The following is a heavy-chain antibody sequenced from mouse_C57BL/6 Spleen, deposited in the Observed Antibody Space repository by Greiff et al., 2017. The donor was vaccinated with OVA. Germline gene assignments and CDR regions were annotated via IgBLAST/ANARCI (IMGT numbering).Heavy chain of an antibody. J-gene: IGHJ3*01. V-gene: IGHV1-59*01. D-gene: IGHD1-1*01. Sequence: VQLQQPGAELVRPGTSVKLSCKASGYTFTSYWMHWVKQRPGQGLEWIGVIDPSDSYTNYNQKFKGKATLTVDTSSSTAYMQLSSLTSEDSAVYYCARGTTVAPFAYWGQGTLVTVSA. CDR1: GYTFTSYW. CDR2: IDPSDSYT. CDR3: ARGTTVAPFAY.